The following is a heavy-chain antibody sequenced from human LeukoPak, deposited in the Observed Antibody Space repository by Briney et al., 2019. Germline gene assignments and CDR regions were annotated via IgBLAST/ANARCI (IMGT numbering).Heavy chain of an antibody. CDR1: GYTFTDYY. CDR3: VVVTAIAHY. Sequence: ASVKVSCKASGYTFTDYYIHWVRQAPGQGLEWMGWISAYNGNTNYAQKLQGRVTMTTDTSTSTAYMELRSLRSDDTAVYYCVVVTAIAHYWGQGTLVTVSS. J-gene: IGHJ4*02. D-gene: IGHD2-21*02. CDR2: ISAYNGNT. V-gene: IGHV1-18*04.